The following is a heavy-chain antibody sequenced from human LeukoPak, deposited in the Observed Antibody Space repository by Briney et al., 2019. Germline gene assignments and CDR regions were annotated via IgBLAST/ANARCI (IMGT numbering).Heavy chain of an antibody. CDR2: ISYDGSYK. Sequence: GGSLRLSCAASGFTFSDYYMSWIRQAPGKGLEWVAVISYDGSYKYYAESVKGRFTISRDNSKNTLYLQMTSLRAEDTALYYCAKGNNAYGTFDYWGQGTLVTVSS. D-gene: IGHD5-12*01. J-gene: IGHJ4*02. CDR3: AKGNNAYGTFDY. V-gene: IGHV3-30*18. CDR1: GFTFSDYY.